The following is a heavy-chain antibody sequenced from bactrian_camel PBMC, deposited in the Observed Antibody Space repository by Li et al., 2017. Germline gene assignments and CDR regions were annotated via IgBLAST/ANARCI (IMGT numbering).Heavy chain of an antibody. V-gene: IGHV3S1*01. CDR3: AFPPVPCLSERQALEALTMENEYNY. D-gene: IGHD3*01. Sequence: QVQLVESGGGSVQAGGSLTLSCTASGYTYSSNCMAWFRQAPGKEREGVAAIYTGVGATYYADSVKDRFTISQDSAKNTVYLEMNSLKPEDTAMYYCAFPPVPCLSERQALEALTMENEYNYRGQGTQVTVS. CDR2: IYTGVGAT. CDR1: GYTYSSNC. J-gene: IGHJ4*01.